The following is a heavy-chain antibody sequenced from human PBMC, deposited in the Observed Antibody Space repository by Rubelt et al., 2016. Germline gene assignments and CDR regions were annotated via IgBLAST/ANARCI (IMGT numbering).Heavy chain of an antibody. J-gene: IGHJ2*01. V-gene: IGHV4-4*02. CDR3: ATVLYSSSWTAGYFDL. CDR1: GGSISSSNW. CDR2: IYHSGST. D-gene: IGHD6-13*01. Sequence: QLQLQESGPGLVKPSGTLSLTCAVSGGSISSSNWWSWVRQPPGKGLEWIGEIYHSGSTNYNPSLKSGVTIPVDKSKNQFSLKLSSVTAADTAGYYCATVLYSSSWTAGYFDLWGRGTLVTVSS.